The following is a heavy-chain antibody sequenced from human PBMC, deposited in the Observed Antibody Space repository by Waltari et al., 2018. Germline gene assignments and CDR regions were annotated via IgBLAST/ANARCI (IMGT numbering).Heavy chain of an antibody. Sequence: QVQLVQSGAEVKKPGSSVKVSCKASGGTFSSYAISWVRQAPGQGLEWMGGIILILVIANYAQKFQGRVTITADKSTSTANMELSSLRSEDTAVFYCASNPPFDSWGQGTLVTVSS. CDR1: GGTFSSYA. V-gene: IGHV1-69*10. CDR3: ASNPPFDS. J-gene: IGHJ4*02. CDR2: IILILVIA.